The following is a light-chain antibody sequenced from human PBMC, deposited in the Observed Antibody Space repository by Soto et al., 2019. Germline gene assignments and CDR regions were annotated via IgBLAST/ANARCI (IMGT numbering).Light chain of an antibody. V-gene: IGLV2-11*01. CDR3: CSYAGSYTWV. CDR2: DVS. J-gene: IGLJ3*02. Sequence: QSALTQPRSVSGSPGQSVTISCTGTSSDVGAYNYVSWYQQHPGKAPKLMIYDVSKRPSGVPDRFSGSKSGNTASLTISGLQAEDEADYYCCSYAGSYTWVFGGGTQLTV. CDR1: SSDVGAYNY.